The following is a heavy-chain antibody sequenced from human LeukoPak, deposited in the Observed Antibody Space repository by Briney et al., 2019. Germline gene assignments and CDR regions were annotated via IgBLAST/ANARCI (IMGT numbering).Heavy chain of an antibody. CDR3: ARVGAAAGTGFDY. V-gene: IGHV3-21*01. J-gene: IGHJ4*02. CDR2: ISSSSSYI. Sequence: PGGSLRLSCPASEFTFSSYSMNWVRQAPGKGLEWVSSISSSSSYIYYADSVKGRFTISRDNAKNSLYLQMNSLRAEDTAVYYCARVGAAAGTGFDYWGQGTLVTVSS. D-gene: IGHD6-13*01. CDR1: EFTFSSYS.